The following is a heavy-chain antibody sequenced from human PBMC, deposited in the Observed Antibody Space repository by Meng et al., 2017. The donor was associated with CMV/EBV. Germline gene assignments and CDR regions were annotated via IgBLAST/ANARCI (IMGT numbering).Heavy chain of an antibody. J-gene: IGHJ6*02. V-gene: IGHV1-69*05. CDR2: IIPIFGTA. CDR3: ARVIVVPAAIPLYYYYGMDV. CDR1: GGTFSSYT. Sequence: GGSLRLSCKASGGTFSSYTISWVRQAPGQGLEWMGRIIPIFGTANYAQKFQGRVTITTDESTSTAYMELSSLRSEDTAVYCCARVIVVPAAIPLYYYYGMDVWGQGTTVTVSS. D-gene: IGHD2-2*02.